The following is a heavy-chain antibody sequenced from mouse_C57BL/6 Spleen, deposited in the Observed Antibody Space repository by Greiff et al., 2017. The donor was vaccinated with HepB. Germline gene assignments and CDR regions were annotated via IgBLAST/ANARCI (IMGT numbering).Heavy chain of an antibody. Sequence: QVQLQQSGPELVKPGASVKISCKASGYAFSSSWMNWVKQRPGKGLEWIGRIYPGDGDTNYNGKFKGKATLTADKSSSTAYMQLSSLTSEDSAVYFGARWHYYGSSPWYFDVWGTGTTVTVSS. D-gene: IGHD1-1*01. CDR1: GYAFSSSW. CDR3: ARWHYYGSSPWYFDV. CDR2: IYPGDGDT. V-gene: IGHV1-82*01. J-gene: IGHJ1*03.